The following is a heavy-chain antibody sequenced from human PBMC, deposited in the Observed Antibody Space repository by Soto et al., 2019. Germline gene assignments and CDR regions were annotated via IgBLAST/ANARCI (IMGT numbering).Heavy chain of an antibody. CDR2: ISSSSSTI. CDR3: ARERIAARPLHYFDY. CDR1: GFTFSSYS. J-gene: IGHJ4*02. Sequence: GGSLRLSCAASGFTFSSYSMNWVRQAPGKGLEWVSYISSSSSTIYYADSEKGRFTISRDNAKNSLYLQMNSLRDEDTAVYYCARERIAARPLHYFDYWGQGTLVTVSS. V-gene: IGHV3-48*02. D-gene: IGHD6-6*01.